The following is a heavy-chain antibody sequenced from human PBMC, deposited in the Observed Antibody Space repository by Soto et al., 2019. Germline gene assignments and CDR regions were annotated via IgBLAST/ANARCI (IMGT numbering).Heavy chain of an antibody. J-gene: IGHJ6*02. CDR2: IIPIFGTA. CDR3: ARAKIKLWLQNYYYYGMDV. D-gene: IGHD5-18*01. CDR1: GGTFSSYA. V-gene: IGHV1-69*01. Sequence: QVQLVQSGAEVKKPGSSVKVSCKASGGTFSSYAISWVRQAPGQGLEWMGGIIPIFGTANYAQKFQGRVTITADESTSTAYMELSSLRSEDTAVYYCARAKIKLWLQNYYYYGMDVWGQGTTVTVSS.